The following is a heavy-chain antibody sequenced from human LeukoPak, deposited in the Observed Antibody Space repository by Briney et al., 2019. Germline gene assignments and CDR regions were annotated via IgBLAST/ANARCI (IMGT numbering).Heavy chain of an antibody. CDR3: AGQRRGILAPDALDL. Sequence: PGRSLRLSCAASGFSFDDYGMHWVRQAPGKGLEWVASIWYDGSDRYYADSVKGRFTISRDNSKKTVYLQMNNLRADDTAIFYCAGQRRGILAPDALDLWGQGTFVTVSS. CDR2: IWYDGSDR. D-gene: IGHD3-10*01. J-gene: IGHJ3*01. V-gene: IGHV3-33*01. CDR1: GFSFDDYG.